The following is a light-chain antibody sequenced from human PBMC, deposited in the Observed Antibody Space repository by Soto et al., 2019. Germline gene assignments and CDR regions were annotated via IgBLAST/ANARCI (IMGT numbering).Light chain of an antibody. CDR3: QQYGSSRT. CDR2: GAS. Sequence: EIVLTQFPGTLSLSPGERATLSCRASQSVGSNYLAWYQQKPGQAPRLLIYGASSRATGIPDRFSGSGSGTDFTLTISRLEPEDFAVYYCQQYGSSRTFGQGTKVDIK. J-gene: IGKJ1*01. CDR1: QSVGSNY. V-gene: IGKV3-20*01.